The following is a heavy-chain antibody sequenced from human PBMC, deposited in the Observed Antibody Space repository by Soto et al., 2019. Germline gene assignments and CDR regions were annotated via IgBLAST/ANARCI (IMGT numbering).Heavy chain of an antibody. D-gene: IGHD2-15*01. CDR1: GYTXSSYD. V-gene: IGHV1-8*01. Sequence: SXKVSFTASGYTXSSYDIKLVRQATGQGLEWIGWMNPNSCKTGYAQKFQGRVTITSNTSISTAYIELSRMRSEDTAVYYCARDRRGGWFDPWGQGTLGTVS. CDR2: MNPNSCKT. CDR3: ARDRRGGWFDP. J-gene: IGHJ5*02.